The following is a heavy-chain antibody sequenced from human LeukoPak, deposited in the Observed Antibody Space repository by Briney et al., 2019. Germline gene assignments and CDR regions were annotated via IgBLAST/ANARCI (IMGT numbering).Heavy chain of an antibody. CDR2: IYPGDSDT. CDR1: GYSFTSYW. Sequence: GESLKISCKGSGYSFTSYWIGWVRQMPGKGLEWMGIIYPGDSDTRYSPSFQGQVTISADKSISTAYMELGSLRSEDTAVYYCARVEKNIVATIRWAYFDYWGQGTLVTVSS. D-gene: IGHD5-12*01. J-gene: IGHJ4*02. CDR3: ARVEKNIVATIRWAYFDY. V-gene: IGHV5-51*01.